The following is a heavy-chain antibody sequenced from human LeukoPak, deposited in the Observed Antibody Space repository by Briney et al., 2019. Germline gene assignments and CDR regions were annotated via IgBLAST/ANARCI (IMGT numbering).Heavy chain of an antibody. J-gene: IGHJ3*02. CDR3: ARDQEGYCSSTSCFPKDDAFDI. D-gene: IGHD2-2*01. V-gene: IGHV1-18*01. Sequence: ASVKVSCKASGYTFTSYGISWVRQAPGQGLEWMGWISAYNGNTNYAQKLQGRVTMTTDTSTSTAYMELSSLRSEDTAVYYCARDQEGYCSSTSCFPKDDAFDIWGQGTMVTVSS. CDR1: GYTFTSYG. CDR2: ISAYNGNT.